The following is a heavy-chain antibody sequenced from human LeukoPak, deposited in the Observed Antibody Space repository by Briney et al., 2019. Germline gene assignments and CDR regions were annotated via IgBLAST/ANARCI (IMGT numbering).Heavy chain of an antibody. CDR1: GFTFSSHA. J-gene: IGHJ4*02. Sequence: RTGGSLRLSCAASGFTFSSHAMSWVRQAPGKGLEWVSVIRDSGGTTYYADSVRARFTISRDNGRNSLYLEMTSLRVEDTAVYYCARRGYSYGWDYWGQGTLVTVSS. CDR3: ARRGYSYGWDY. V-gene: IGHV3-23*01. CDR2: IRDSGGTT. D-gene: IGHD5-18*01.